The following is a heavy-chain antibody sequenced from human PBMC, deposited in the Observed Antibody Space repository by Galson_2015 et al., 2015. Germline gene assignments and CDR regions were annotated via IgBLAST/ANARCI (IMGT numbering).Heavy chain of an antibody. J-gene: IGHJ4*02. Sequence: SLRLSCAASGFTFSRYAMSWVRQAPAQGLEWVSAISGTGGSTYYADSVKGRFTISRDNSKNTLYLQVSSLRANDTAVYYCARLPGIAAAGTRLYFDYWGQGTQMTVSS. CDR2: ISGTGGST. V-gene: IGHV3-23*01. D-gene: IGHD6-13*01. CDR3: ARLPGIAAAGTRLYFDY. CDR1: GFTFSRYA.